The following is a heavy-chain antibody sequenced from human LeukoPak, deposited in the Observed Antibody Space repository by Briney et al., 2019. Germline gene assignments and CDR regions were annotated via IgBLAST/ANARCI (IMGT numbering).Heavy chain of an antibody. J-gene: IGHJ6*02. V-gene: IGHV3-64*02. CDR3: AREENGHYYYGMDV. CDR1: GFSFSSYA. D-gene: IGHD2-8*01. CDR2: ISSNGGST. Sequence: GGSLRLSCEASGFSFSSYAMNWVRQAPGKGLECVSGISSNGGSTYYADSVKGRFTVSRDNSKNTLYLQMGSLRAEDMAVYYCAREENGHYYYGMDVWGQGTTVTVSS.